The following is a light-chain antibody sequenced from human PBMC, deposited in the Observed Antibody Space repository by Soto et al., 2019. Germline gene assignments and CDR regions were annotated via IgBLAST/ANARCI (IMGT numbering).Light chain of an antibody. V-gene: IGLV2-23*01. CDR1: SSDVGSYNL. CDR2: EGS. Sequence: QSVLTQPASVSGSPALSITISCTGTSSDVGSYNLVSWYQQHPGKAPKLMIYEGSKRPSGVSNRFSGSKSGNTASLTISGLQAEDEADYYCCSCAGSSTYVFGTGTKVTVL. CDR3: CSCAGSSTYV. J-gene: IGLJ1*01.